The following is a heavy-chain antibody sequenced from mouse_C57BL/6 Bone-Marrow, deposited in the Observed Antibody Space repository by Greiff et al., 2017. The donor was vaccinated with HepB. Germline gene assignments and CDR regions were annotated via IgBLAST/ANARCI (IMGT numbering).Heavy chain of an antibody. J-gene: IGHJ4*01. D-gene: IGHD2-4*01. CDR2: IDPETGGT. CDR3: TSIYYDYDVSFYYAMDY. V-gene: IGHV1-15*01. CDR1: GYTFTDYE. Sequence: VQLQQSGAELVRPGASVTLSCKASGYTFTDYEMHWVKQTPVHGLEWIGAIDPETGGTAYNQKFKGKAILTADKSSSTAYMELRSLTSEDSAVYYCTSIYYDYDVSFYYAMDYWGQGPSVTVSS.